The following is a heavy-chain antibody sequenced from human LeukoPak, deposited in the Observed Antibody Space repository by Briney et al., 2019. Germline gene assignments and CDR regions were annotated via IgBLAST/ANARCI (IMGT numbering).Heavy chain of an antibody. CDR2: IYYSGIT. J-gene: IGHJ5*02. CDR1: GGAIISSSHY. V-gene: IGHV4-39*01. Sequence: SGTLSLTCTVSGGAIISSSHYWDWIRQPPGQGLEWIGSIYYSGITYYNASLKSRVTMSIDTAKNHFSLKLSSVTAADTAVYFCARHLGSSSSWYSSWFDPWGQGTLVTVSS. CDR3: ARHLGSSSSWYSSWFDP. D-gene: IGHD6-13*01.